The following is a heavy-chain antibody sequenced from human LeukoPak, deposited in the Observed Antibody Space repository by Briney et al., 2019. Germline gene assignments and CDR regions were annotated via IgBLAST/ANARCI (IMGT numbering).Heavy chain of an antibody. Sequence: GGSLRLSCAASGFPVSSNYMSWIRQAPGKGLEWVSYISSSSSYTNYADSVKGRFTISRDNAKNSLYLQMNSLRAEDTAVYYCARAPHYSNYGPYYYGMDVWGQGTTVTVSS. D-gene: IGHD4-11*01. CDR2: ISSSSSYT. CDR3: ARAPHYSNYGPYYYGMDV. V-gene: IGHV3-11*06. J-gene: IGHJ6*02. CDR1: GFPVSSNY.